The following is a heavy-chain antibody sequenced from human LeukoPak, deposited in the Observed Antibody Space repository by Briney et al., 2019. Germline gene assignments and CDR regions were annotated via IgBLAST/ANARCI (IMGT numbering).Heavy chain of an antibody. CDR2: INPNSGGT. Sequence: ASVKVSCKASGYTFTGYYMHWVRQAPGQGLEWMGWINPNSGGTNYAQKFQGRVTMTRDTSISTAYMELSRLRSDDTAVYYCATLGLNYYGSGSSPLDFDYWGQGTLVTVSS. D-gene: IGHD3-10*01. V-gene: IGHV1-2*02. CDR3: ATLGLNYYGSGSSPLDFDY. CDR1: GYTFTGYY. J-gene: IGHJ4*02.